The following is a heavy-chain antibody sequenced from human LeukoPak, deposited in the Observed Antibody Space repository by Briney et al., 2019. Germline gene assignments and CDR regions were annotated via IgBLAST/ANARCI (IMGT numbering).Heavy chain of an antibody. D-gene: IGHD5-18*01. CDR1: SGSISSYY. CDR3: ASSDTALYYFDY. V-gene: IGHV4-59*01. CDR2: IYYSGST. Sequence: PSETLSLTCTVSSGSISSYYWSWIRQPPGKGLEWIGYIYYSGSTDYNPSLKSRVTISIETSRHQFSLKLSSVTAADTAVYYCASSDTALYYFDYWGQGTLVTVSS. J-gene: IGHJ4*02.